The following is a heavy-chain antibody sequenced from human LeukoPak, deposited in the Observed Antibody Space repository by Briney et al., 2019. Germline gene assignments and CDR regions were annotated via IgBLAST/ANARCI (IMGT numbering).Heavy chain of an antibody. CDR1: GGSISSYY. CDR2: IYYSGST. Sequence: SETLSLTCTVSGGSISSYYWSWIRQPPGKGLEWIGYIYYSGSTNYNPSLKSRVTISVDTSKNQFSLKLSSVTAADTAVYYCARGPALVRGWGQGTLVTVSS. V-gene: IGHV4-59*01. CDR3: ARGPALVRG. D-gene: IGHD2-2*01. J-gene: IGHJ4*02.